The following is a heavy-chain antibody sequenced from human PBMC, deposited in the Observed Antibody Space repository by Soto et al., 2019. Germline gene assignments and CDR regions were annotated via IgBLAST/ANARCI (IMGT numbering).Heavy chain of an antibody. Sequence: EVQLLESGGGLVQPGGSLRLSCAASGFTFSSYAMSWVRQAPGKGLEWVSAISGSGGSTHYADSVKGRFTISRDNSKNTLELQMNRLRAEATDVYYCENDLGAVAADYYDYWGQGTLVTVSS. CDR2: ISGSGGST. V-gene: IGHV3-23*01. D-gene: IGHD6-19*01. J-gene: IGHJ4*02. CDR1: GFTFSSYA. CDR3: ENDLGAVAADYYDY.